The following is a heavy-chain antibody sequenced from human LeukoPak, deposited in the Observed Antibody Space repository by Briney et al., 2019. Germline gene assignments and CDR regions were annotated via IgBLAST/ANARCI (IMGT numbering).Heavy chain of an antibody. CDR2: IKQDGSEK. Sequence: PGGSLRLSCAASGFTFSSYWMSWVRQAPGKGLEWVANIKQDGSEKYYVDSVKGRFTISRDNAKNSLYLQMNSLRAEDTAVYYGARDSGALLSFGIYYFDYWGQGTLVTVSS. CDR3: ARDSGALLSFGIYYFDY. J-gene: IGHJ4*02. D-gene: IGHD2-21*01. V-gene: IGHV3-7*01. CDR1: GFTFSSYW.